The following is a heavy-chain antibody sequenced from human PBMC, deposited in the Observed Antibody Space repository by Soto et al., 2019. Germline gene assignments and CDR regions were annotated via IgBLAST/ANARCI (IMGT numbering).Heavy chain of an antibody. V-gene: IGHV3-7*01. CDR3: ARALGYYDSSGYYSRGMDYYYGMDV. CDR2: INEDGSEK. CDR1: GFMFTKHW. Sequence: EVQLVESGGGAVQPGGSLRLSCVVSGFMFTKHWMGWVRQVPGKGLEWLANINEDGSEKNYVDSVKGRFTISRDNSKNTLYLQMNSLRAEDTAVYYCARALGYYDSSGYYSRGMDYYYGMDVWGQGTTVTVSS. J-gene: IGHJ6*02. D-gene: IGHD3-22*01.